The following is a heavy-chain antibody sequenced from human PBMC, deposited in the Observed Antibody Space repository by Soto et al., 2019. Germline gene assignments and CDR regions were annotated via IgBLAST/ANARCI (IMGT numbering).Heavy chain of an antibody. V-gene: IGHV3-30*18. Sequence: QVQLVESGGGVVQPGRSLRLSCAASGFTFSSCGMHWVRQAPGKGLEWMAIISYDGSNKYYADSVKGRFTISRDNSKNTLYLQMNSLRAEDTAVYYCAKDRSIAARRLDYWGQGTRVTVSS. D-gene: IGHD6-6*01. CDR2: ISYDGSNK. CDR3: AKDRSIAARRLDY. J-gene: IGHJ4*02. CDR1: GFTFSSCG.